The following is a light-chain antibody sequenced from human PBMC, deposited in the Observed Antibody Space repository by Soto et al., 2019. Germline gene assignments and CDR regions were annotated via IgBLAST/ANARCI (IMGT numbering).Light chain of an antibody. CDR1: QRVLYSSNNKNY. Sequence: IVMTQSPDSLAVSLGERATINCKSSQRVLYSSNNKNYLAWYQQKPGQPPKLLIYWASTRESGVPDRFSGSGSGTDFTLTISSLQAEDVAVYYCQQYYSTPLTFGQGTKVEIK. CDR3: QQYYSTPLT. CDR2: WAS. J-gene: IGKJ1*01. V-gene: IGKV4-1*01.